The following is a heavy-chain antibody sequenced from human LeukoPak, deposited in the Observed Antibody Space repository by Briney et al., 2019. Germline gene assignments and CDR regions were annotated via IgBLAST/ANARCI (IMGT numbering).Heavy chain of an antibody. CDR1: GFTLSSYE. CDR3: ARDVAYAFDI. CDR2: INSGSDAV. V-gene: IGHV3-48*02. Sequence: GGSLRLSCAAFGFTLSSYEMTWVRQAPGKGLEWVSYINSGSDAVDYADSMKGRFTISRDNAKNSLYLQMNSLRDEDTAVYYCARDVAYAFDIWGQGTMVTVSS. D-gene: IGHD2-21*01. J-gene: IGHJ3*02.